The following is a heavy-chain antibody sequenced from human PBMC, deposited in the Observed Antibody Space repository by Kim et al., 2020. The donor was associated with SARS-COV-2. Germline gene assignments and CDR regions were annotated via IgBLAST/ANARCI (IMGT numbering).Heavy chain of an antibody. V-gene: IGHV3-9*01. CDR2: ISWNSGSI. Sequence: GGSLRLSCAASGFTFDDYAMHWVRQAPGKGLEWVSGISWNSGSIGYADSVKGRFTISRDNAKKSLYLQMNSLRAEDTALYYCAKDAVAATYYYYGMDVWGQGTPVP. CDR3: AKDAVAATYYYYGMDV. CDR1: GFTFDDYA. D-gene: IGHD6-19*01. J-gene: IGHJ6*02.